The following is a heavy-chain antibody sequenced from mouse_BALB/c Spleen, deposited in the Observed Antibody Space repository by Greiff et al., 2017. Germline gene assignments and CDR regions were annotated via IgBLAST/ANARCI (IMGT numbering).Heavy chain of an antibody. V-gene: IGHV1S81*02. Sequence: QVQLKESGAELVKPGASVKLSCKASGYTFNSYYMYWVKQRPGQGLEWIGEINPSNGGTNFNEKFKSKATLTVDKSSSTAYMQLSSLTSEDSAVYYCTLTTAFFDDWGQGTTLTVSS. CDR3: TLTTAFFDD. J-gene: IGHJ2*01. D-gene: IGHD1-2*01. CDR1: GYTFNSYY. CDR2: INPSNGGT.